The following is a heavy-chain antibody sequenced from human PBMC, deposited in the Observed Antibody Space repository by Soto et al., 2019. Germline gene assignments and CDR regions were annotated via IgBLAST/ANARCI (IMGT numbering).Heavy chain of an antibody. V-gene: IGHV4-39*01. CDR3: AKHLGNYGDWAFDF. CDR2: IIDGGRT. J-gene: IGHJ4*02. Sequence: QLQLLESGPGLVKPSETLSLICTVSGGSVSSRSHYWVWIRQPPGKGLEWISSIIDGGRTYYNPDLTSRLTMSLDTSKNHFSQILKSVTAADTAVYYCAKHLGNYGDWAFDFWGQGNMVTVST. D-gene: IGHD2-21*01. CDR1: GGSVSSRSHY.